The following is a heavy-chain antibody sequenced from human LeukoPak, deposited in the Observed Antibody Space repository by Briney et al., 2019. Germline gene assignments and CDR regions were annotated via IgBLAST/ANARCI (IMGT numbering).Heavy chain of an antibody. D-gene: IGHD3-22*01. CDR1: GFTFSGYS. Sequence: GGSLRLSCAGSGFTFSGYSLNWVRQAPGKGLEWVSSITSSGSSMYYADSVKGRFTISRDNAESSVYLQMNSLRAEDTAVYYCAKVVVVVEVSDAFDIWGQGTMVTVSS. J-gene: IGHJ3*02. CDR3: AKVVVVVEVSDAFDI. V-gene: IGHV3-21*01. CDR2: ITSSGSSM.